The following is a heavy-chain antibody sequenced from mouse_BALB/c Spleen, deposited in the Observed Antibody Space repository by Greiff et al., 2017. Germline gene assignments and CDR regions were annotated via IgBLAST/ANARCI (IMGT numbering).Heavy chain of an antibody. CDR1: GYTFTSYW. CDR3: ARLSPLRAAFDY. CDR2: INPSTGYT. V-gene: IGHV1-7*01. D-gene: IGHD1-1*01. J-gene: IGHJ2*01. Sequence: QVQLQQSGAELAKPGASVKMSCKASGYTFTSYWMHWVKQRPGQGLEWIGYINPSTGYTEYNQKFKDKATLTADKSSSTAYMQLSSLTSEDSAVYYCARLSPLRAAFDYWGQGTTLTVSS.